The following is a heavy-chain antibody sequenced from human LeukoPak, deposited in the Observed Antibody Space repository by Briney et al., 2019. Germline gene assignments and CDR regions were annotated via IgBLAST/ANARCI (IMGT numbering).Heavy chain of an antibody. Sequence: TGGSLRLSCAASGFTVSSNYMSWVRQAPGKGLEWVSVIYSGGSTYYADSVKGRFTISRDNSKNTLYLQMNSLRAEDTAVYYCAKERLVSYSGYDCWGQGTLVTVSS. V-gene: IGHV3-53*01. J-gene: IGHJ4*02. D-gene: IGHD5-12*01. CDR3: AKERLVSYSGYDC. CDR2: IYSGGST. CDR1: GFTVSSNY.